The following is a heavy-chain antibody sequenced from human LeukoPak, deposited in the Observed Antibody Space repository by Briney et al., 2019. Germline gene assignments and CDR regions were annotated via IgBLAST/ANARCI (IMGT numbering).Heavy chain of an antibody. J-gene: IGHJ4*02. CDR2: IHYTGST. CDR1: GGSISSSGYY. D-gene: IGHD2-15*01. V-gene: IGHV4-39*01. Sequence: PSETLSLTCTVSGGSISSSGYYWGYIRQPPGKGLEWSGSIHYTGSTYYNLSLKSRVTISVDTSKKQFSLKLSSVTAADTAVYYCARARVIAATHTFDYWGQGTLVTVSS. CDR3: ARARVIAATHTFDY.